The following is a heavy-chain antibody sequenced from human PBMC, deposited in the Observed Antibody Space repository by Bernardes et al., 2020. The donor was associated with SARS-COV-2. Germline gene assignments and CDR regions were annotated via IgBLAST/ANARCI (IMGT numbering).Heavy chain of an antibody. CDR2: TYYSGRT. J-gene: IGHJ4*02. CDR3: ARLANYDFWSGLGGEFDF. V-gene: IGHV4-39*01. D-gene: IGHD3-3*01. Sequence: SETLSLTCAVSGGSISNANYYWGWIRQPPGKGLEWIGNTYYSGRTNYNPSLKSRVTMSVNMSKNQFSLRLSSVTAADTAVYYCARLANYDFWSGLGGEFDFWGQGTLVTVSS. CDR1: GGSISNANYY.